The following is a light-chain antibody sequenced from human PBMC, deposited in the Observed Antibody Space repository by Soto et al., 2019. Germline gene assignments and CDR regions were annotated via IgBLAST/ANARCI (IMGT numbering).Light chain of an antibody. CDR1: QSVNNW. V-gene: IGKV1D-16*01. Sequence: DVQMTQSPSSVSASVGDRVSITCRASQSVNNWLAWYQQRPGKAPKSLIYATSTLQSGVPSRFSGSGSGTDFTLTLDSLQPEDFATYYCQQYNNFPPTFGGGTKVEIK. CDR3: QQYNNFPPT. J-gene: IGKJ4*01. CDR2: ATS.